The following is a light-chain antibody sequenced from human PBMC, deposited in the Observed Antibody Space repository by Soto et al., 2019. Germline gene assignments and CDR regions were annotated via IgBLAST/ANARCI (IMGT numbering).Light chain of an antibody. J-gene: IGKJ1*01. Sequence: EIVLTQSPGTLSFFPGERATLSCRASRSVTNNYLAWHQQKPGQTPRLLIYGASTRATAIPASFSGSGSGTDFTLTISSLQSEDFAVYYCQHYNNWPWTFGQGTKVEIK. CDR1: RSVTNN. CDR2: GAS. V-gene: IGKV3-15*01. CDR3: QHYNNWPWT.